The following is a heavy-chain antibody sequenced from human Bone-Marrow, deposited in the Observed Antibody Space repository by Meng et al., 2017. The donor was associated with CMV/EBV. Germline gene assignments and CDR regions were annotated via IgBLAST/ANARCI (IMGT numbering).Heavy chain of an antibody. CDR1: GFTFNNYA. CDR2: ISYEGNNA. CDR3: VRDAAMVAWD. J-gene: IGHJ4*02. V-gene: IGHV3-30-3*01. Sequence: GESLKISCAASGFTFNNYAMHWVRQAPGKGLEWLALISYEGNNAYYADSVKGRFTISRDNAKNSLYLQMNSLRAEDTAVYYCVRDAAMVAWDWGQGTMVTVSS. D-gene: IGHD5-18*01.